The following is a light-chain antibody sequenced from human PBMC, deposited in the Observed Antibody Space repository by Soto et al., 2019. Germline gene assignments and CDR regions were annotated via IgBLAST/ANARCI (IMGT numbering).Light chain of an antibody. J-gene: IGKJ4*01. V-gene: IGKV1-39*01. CDR2: AAS. Sequence: DIPMTQSPSSLSASVGDRVTITCRASQSITTYLNWYRQKPGKAPKLLIYAASSLQSGVPSRFSGSGSETEFTLSISSLQPEDFATYFCQQIYSAPLTFGGETKVEIK. CDR3: QQIYSAPLT. CDR1: QSITTY.